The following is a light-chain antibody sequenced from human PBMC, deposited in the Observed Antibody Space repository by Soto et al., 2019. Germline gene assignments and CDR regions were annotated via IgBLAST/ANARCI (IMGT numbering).Light chain of an antibody. Sequence: QSVMTQPPSVSAAPGQKVTISCSGSSSNIGGNSVSRYQQLPGTAPKLLIYDDNKRPSGIPDRFSGSKSGTSATLGITGFQTGDEADYYCVSWDSSLSAYVFGTGTKVTVL. CDR3: VSWDSSLSAYV. CDR1: SSNIGGNS. V-gene: IGLV1-51*01. CDR2: DDN. J-gene: IGLJ1*01.